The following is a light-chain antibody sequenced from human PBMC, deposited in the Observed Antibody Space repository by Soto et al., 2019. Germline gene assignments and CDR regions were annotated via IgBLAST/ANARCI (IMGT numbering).Light chain of an antibody. V-gene: IGLV2-14*03. Sequence: QSVLTQPASVSGSPGQSITISCTGTSTYVGVYYYLSWFQQHPGKAPKLMIYDVTKRPSGVSNRFSGSMSGNTASLTISGLQAEDEADYYCGSWDTSLGAGRVFGGGTKLTVL. CDR3: GSWDTSLGAGRV. CDR2: DVT. CDR1: STYVGVYYY. J-gene: IGLJ3*02.